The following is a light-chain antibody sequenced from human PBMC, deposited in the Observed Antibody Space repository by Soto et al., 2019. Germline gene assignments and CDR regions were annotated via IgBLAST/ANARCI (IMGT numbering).Light chain of an antibody. J-gene: IGKJ4*01. Sequence: EIVLTQSPATLSLSPGERATLSCRASQSVGRNLAWYQQKAGQSPRLLIYDASSRATGIPARFSGSGSGTEFTLTISTLEPEDFAVYYCQHRSNWPLTFGGGTKVEIK. V-gene: IGKV3-11*01. CDR3: QHRSNWPLT. CDR1: QSVGRN. CDR2: DAS.